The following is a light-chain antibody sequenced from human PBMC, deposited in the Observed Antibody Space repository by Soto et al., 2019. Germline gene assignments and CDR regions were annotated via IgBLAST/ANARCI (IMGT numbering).Light chain of an antibody. V-gene: IGLV2-11*01. CDR2: DVT. J-gene: IGLJ1*01. CDR3: CSYAGSYTQV. CDR1: SSDVGAYNF. Sequence: QSALTQPPSASGSPGQSVTISCTGTSSDVGAYNFVSWYQQHPGKAPKLIIYDVTKWPSGVPDRFAGSKSGNTASLTISGLQAEDEADYYCCSYAGSYTQVFGTGTKVTVL.